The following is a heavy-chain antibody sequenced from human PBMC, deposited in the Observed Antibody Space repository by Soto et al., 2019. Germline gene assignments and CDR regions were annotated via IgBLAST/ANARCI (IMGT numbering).Heavy chain of an antibody. D-gene: IGHD3-22*01. CDR3: ARVIGYYYHMDV. CDR1: GYIFTTYD. V-gene: IGHV1-18*01. CDR2: ISAYNGNT. J-gene: IGHJ6*02. Sequence: QVQLVQSGGEVKKPGASVKVSCKASGYIFTTYDLSWVRQAPGQGLEWMGWISAYNGNTNYAQNLQGRVTMTTDTSTSTAYMELRSLRSDDTAVYYCARVIGYYYHMDVWGQGTTVTVSS.